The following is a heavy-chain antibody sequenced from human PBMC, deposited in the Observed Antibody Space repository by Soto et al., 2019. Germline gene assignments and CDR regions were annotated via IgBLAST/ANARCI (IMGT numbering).Heavy chain of an antibody. CDR2: VTYNGDNT. CDR3: ERDIRGPRVLYFDF. J-gene: IGHJ4*02. V-gene: IGHV3-23*01. D-gene: IGHD3-3*01. Sequence: GGSLRLSCSASVFTFSSYAMTWVRQAPGKGLEWVSVVTYNGDNTYYADSVKGRFTVSRDNSKDTVDLQMNSLRGEDTAVDLCERDIRGPRVLYFDFGGRG. CDR1: VFTFSSYA.